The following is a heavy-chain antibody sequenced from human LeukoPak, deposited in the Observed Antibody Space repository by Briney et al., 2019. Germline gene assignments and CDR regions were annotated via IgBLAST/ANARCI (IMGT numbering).Heavy chain of an antibody. V-gene: IGHV4-59*01. CDR3: ARAVQPFPQPQNYYFDY. CDR2: IYYSGST. J-gene: IGHJ4*02. CDR1: CGSISSYY. D-gene: IGHD1-1*01. Sequence: PSETLSLTCTVSCGSISSYYWSWIRQLPGKGLEWIGYIYYSGSTNYNPSLKSRVTISVDTSKNQSSLKLSSVTAADTAVYYCARAVQPFPQPQNYYFDYWGQGTLVTVSS.